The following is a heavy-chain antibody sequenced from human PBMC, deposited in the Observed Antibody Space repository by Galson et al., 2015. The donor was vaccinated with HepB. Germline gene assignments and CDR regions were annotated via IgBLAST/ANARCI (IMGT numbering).Heavy chain of an antibody. CDR3: AGGIVATIFWYFDL. V-gene: IGHV3-23*01. D-gene: IGHD5-12*01. CDR1: GFTFSSYA. J-gene: IGHJ2*01. CDR2: ISGSGGST. Sequence: SLRLSCAASGFTFSSYAMSWVRQAPGKGLEWVSAISGSGGSTYYADSVKGRFTISRDNAKNSLYLQMNSLRAEDTAVYYCAGGIVATIFWYFDLWGRGTLVTVSS.